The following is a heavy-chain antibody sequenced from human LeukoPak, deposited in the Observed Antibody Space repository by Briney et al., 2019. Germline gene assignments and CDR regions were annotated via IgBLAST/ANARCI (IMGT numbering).Heavy chain of an antibody. CDR1: GGSISSSSYY. V-gene: IGHV4-39*07. J-gene: IGHJ4*02. CDR2: IYYSGST. CDR3: ARRSGGSWGPFDY. Sequence: SETLSLTCTVSGGSISSSSYYWGWIRQPPGNGLEWLGSIYYSGSTYYNPSLKSRATISVDTSKNQFSLKLSSVTAADTAVYYCARRSGGSWGPFDYWGQGTLVTVSS. D-gene: IGHD2-15*01.